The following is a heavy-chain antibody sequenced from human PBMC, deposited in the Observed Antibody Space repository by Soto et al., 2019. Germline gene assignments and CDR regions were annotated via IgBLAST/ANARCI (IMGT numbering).Heavy chain of an antibody. CDR3: VRATFFSDSSGYTRCLDY. CDR2: SRDKPQGYST. J-gene: IGHJ4*02. D-gene: IGHD3-22*01. Sequence: GGSLRLSCAGSGFTLSYHYIDWVRQAPGKGLEWVGRSRDKPQGYSTTYAASVKGRFTTSRDESKNSAYLQMNSLKTEDTAVYYCVRATFFSDSSGYTRCLDYWGQGTLVTVSS. V-gene: IGHV3-72*01. CDR1: GFTLSYHY.